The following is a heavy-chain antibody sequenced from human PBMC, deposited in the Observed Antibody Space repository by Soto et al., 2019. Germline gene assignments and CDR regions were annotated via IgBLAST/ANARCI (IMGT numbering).Heavy chain of an antibody. CDR1: GYSFTTYW. CDR2: IYPGDSDT. Sequence: PWESLKISCEGSGYSFTTYWIGWVRQMPGKGLEWMGIIYPGDSDTRYSPSFQGQVTISADKSISTAYLQWSSLKASDTAMYHCARQAGTTLDYYYGMDVWGQGTTVTVSS. J-gene: IGHJ6*02. D-gene: IGHD1-1*01. CDR3: ARQAGTTLDYYYGMDV. V-gene: IGHV5-51*01.